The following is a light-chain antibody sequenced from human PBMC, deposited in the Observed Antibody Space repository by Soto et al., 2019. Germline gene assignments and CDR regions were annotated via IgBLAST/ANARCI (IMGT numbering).Light chain of an antibody. Sequence: QSVLTQPPSVSGAPGQRVTISCTGNSSNIGAGYDVHWYQQLPGKAPKLLIFGNSHRPSGVPDRFFGSKSGTLASLAITGLQAEDEADYYCQSYDRSLSGSVFGGGTQLTVL. V-gene: IGLV1-40*01. CDR1: SSNIGAGYD. J-gene: IGLJ3*02. CDR3: QSYDRSLSGSV. CDR2: GNS.